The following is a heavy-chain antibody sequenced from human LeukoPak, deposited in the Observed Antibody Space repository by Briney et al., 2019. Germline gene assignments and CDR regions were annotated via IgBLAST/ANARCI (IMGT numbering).Heavy chain of an antibody. CDR3: AREFWVRYSSSSGGFDY. D-gene: IGHD6-6*01. J-gene: IGHJ4*02. CDR1: GGSISSSSYY. CDR2: IYYSGST. Sequence: SETLSLTCTVSGGSISSSSYYWGWIRQLPGKGLEWIGSIYYSGSTYYNPSLKSRVTISVDTSKNQFSLKLSSVTAADTAVYYCAREFWVRYSSSSGGFDYWGQGTLVTVSS. V-gene: IGHV4-39*07.